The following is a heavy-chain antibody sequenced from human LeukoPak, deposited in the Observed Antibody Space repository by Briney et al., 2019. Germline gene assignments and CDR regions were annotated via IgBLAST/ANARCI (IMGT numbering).Heavy chain of an antibody. D-gene: IGHD2-15*01. J-gene: IGHJ4*02. V-gene: IGHV3-7*03. CDR3: AKGGISGYLDY. CDR2: IKQDGGEK. Sequence: GGSLRLSCVASGFTFSNYWMSWVRQAPGVGLEWVANIKQDGGEKYYVDSVKGRFTISRDNAKNSLYLQMSSLRAEDTAVYYCAKGGISGYLDYWGQGTLVTVSS. CDR1: GFTFSNYW.